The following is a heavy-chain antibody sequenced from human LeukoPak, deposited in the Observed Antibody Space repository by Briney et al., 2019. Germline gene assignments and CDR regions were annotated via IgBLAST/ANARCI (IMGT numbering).Heavy chain of an antibody. CDR3: AREIPAFDY. CDR1: GFTLSNYW. CDR2: IKGDGTST. Sequence: GGSLRLSCAASGFTLSNYWMHWVRQAPGKGLVWVSRIKGDGTSTSYADSVKGRFTISRDNAKNTLYLQMNSLRAEDTAVYYCAREIPAFDYWGQGTLVTVSS. V-gene: IGHV3-74*01. J-gene: IGHJ4*02.